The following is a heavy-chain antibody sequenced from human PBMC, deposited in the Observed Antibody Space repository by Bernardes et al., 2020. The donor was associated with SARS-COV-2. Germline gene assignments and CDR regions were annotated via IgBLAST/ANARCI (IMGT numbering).Heavy chain of an antibody. CDR3: ARDPGLGTTGWFYYFDS. CDR2: INPNSGGT. Sequence: ASVKVSCKASGYTFVDYFIHWVRQAPGQGLEWMGWINPNSGGTNYAPKFQGRVALTRDTSISTAYLELTRLRSDDTAVYSCARDPGLGTTGWFYYFDSWGLGTRVIVSS. CDR1: GYTFVDYF. D-gene: IGHD6-19*01. V-gene: IGHV1-2*02. J-gene: IGHJ4*02.